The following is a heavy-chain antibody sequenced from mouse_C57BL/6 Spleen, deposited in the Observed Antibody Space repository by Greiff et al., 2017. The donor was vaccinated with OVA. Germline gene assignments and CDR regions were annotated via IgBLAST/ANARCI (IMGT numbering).Heavy chain of an antibody. V-gene: IGHV1-19*01. CDR3: ASNGYHYYAMDY. CDR1: GYTFTDYY. Sequence: EVQLQQSGPVLVKPGASVKMSCKASGYTFTDYYMNWVKQSHGKSLEWIGVINPYNGGTSYNQKFKGKATLTVDKSSSTAYMELNSLTSEDSAVYYCASNGYHYYAMDYWGQGTSVTVSS. J-gene: IGHJ4*01. D-gene: IGHD2-2*01. CDR2: INPYNGGT.